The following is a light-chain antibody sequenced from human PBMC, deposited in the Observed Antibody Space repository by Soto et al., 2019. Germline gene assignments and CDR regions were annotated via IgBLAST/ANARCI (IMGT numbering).Light chain of an antibody. CDR3: QQSYSTPYT. CDR1: QSISDF. J-gene: IGKJ2*01. V-gene: IGKV1-39*01. Sequence: DIQMTQSPSSLSVSVGDRVTITCRASQSISDFLHWYQQVPGKAPKLLIYTSSNLQSGVPSRFSGSGSGTDFSLTISSLQPEDSATYYCQQSYSTPYTFGPGTKLEI. CDR2: TSS.